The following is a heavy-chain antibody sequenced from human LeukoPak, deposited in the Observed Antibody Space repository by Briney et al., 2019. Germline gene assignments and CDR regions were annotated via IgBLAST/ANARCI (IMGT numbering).Heavy chain of an antibody. J-gene: IGHJ4*02. CDR3: VRQRTTYYYDSRGSYFDY. D-gene: IGHD3-22*01. V-gene: IGHV5-51*01. CDR2: IYPGDSDT. CDR1: GYSFTSYW. Sequence: GESLKISCKGSGYSFTSYWIGWVRQVPGKGLEWMGIIYPGDSDTRYSPSFQGQVTISADKSISTAYLQWSSLKASDTAMYYCVRQRTTYYYDSRGSYFDYWGQGTLVTVSS.